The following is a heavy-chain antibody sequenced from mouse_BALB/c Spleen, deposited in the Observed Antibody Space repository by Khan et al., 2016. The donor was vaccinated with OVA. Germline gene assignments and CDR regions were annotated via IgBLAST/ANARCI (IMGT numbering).Heavy chain of an antibody. CDR1: GFSLTDYG. Sequence: VQLQESGPGLVQPSQSLSITCTVSGFSLTDYGVHWVRQSPGKGLEWLGVIWRGGSTDYNAAFMSRLSITKDNSKSQVFFRMNSLQADDTAIYYCAKLMIPYYYALDYWGQGTSVTVSS. CDR2: IWRGGST. V-gene: IGHV2-5*01. D-gene: IGHD2-4*01. CDR3: AKLMIPYYYALDY. J-gene: IGHJ4*01.